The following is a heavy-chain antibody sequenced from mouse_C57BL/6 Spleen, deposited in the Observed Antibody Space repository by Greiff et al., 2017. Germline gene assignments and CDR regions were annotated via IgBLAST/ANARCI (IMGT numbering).Heavy chain of an antibody. J-gene: IGHJ2*01. Sequence: QVQLKQPGAELVKPGASVKLSCKASGYTFTSYWMQWVKQRPGQGLEWIGEIDPSDSYTNYNQKFKGKATLTVDTSSSTAYMQLSSLTSEDSAVYYCARPSYVSNFEDWGKGTTLTVSS. CDR3: ARPSYVSNFED. CDR1: GYTFTSYW. V-gene: IGHV1-50*01. D-gene: IGHD1-1*01. CDR2: IDPSDSYT.